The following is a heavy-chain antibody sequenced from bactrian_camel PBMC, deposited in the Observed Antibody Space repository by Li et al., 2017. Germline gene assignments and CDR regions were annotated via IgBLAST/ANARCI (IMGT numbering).Heavy chain of an antibody. J-gene: IGHJ4*01. D-gene: IGHD1*01. CDR3: AAHPSWWLGCPKGSAAFDI. CDR2: VYFGGGRT. CDR1: GYTYSSNC. V-gene: IGHV3S40*01. Sequence: QLVESGGGSVQPGGSLKLSCDASGYTYSSNCMGWFRQAPGKEREGVAFVYFGGGRTYYADSVKGRFTISQEKGKNTVYLQMNSLKPEDTAIYYCAAHPSWWLGCPKGSAAFDIWGQGTQVTVS.